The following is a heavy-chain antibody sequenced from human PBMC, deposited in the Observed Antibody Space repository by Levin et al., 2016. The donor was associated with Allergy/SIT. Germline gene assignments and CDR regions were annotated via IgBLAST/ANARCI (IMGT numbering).Heavy chain of an antibody. J-gene: IGHJ6*02. V-gene: IGHV4-38-2*02. D-gene: IGHD3-22*01. CDR3: ARDSRTGDYFDSNSYYYYNGMDV. CDR1: GYSISSGYY. CDR2: IYHTGRT. Sequence: SETLSLTCAVSGYSISSGYYWGWIRQPPGKGLEWIGSIYHTGRTNYNPSLESRVTISVDKSKSQFSLNLSSVTAADTAVYYCARDSRTGDYFDSNSYYYYNGMDVWGQGTTVTVSS.